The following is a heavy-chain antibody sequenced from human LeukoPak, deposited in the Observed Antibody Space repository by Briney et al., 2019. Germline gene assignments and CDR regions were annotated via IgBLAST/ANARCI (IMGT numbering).Heavy chain of an antibody. Sequence: SVKVSCKASGGTFSSYAISWVRQAPGQGLEWMGGIIPIFGTANYAQKFQGRVTITTDESTSTAYMELSSLRSEDTAVCYCARVPTKKRDDYYMDVWGKGTTVTVSS. CDR2: IIPIFGTA. CDR1: GGTFSSYA. D-gene: IGHD1-1*01. CDR3: ARVPTKKRDDYYMDV. J-gene: IGHJ6*03. V-gene: IGHV1-69*05.